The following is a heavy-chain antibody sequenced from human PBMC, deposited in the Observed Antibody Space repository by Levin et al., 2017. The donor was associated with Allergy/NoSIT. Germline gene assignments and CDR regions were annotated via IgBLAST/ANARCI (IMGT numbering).Heavy chain of an antibody. CDR1: GFTFSDHF. Sequence: SCAASGFTFSDHFMEWVRQAPGKGLEWVGRIRKKPNSYSTGYAASVKGRFIISRDDSKNSVYLQMNSLKTEDTAVYYCARVLDYYYSSVYSVDAFDIWGQGTMVTVSS. V-gene: IGHV3-72*01. J-gene: IGHJ3*02. D-gene: IGHD3-22*01. CDR2: IRKKPNSYST. CDR3: ARVLDYYYSSVYSVDAFDI.